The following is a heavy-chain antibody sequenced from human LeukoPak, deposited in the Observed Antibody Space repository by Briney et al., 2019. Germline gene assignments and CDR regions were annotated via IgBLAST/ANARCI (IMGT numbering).Heavy chain of an antibody. J-gene: IGHJ4*02. CDR1: GGSIRSNSYY. V-gene: IGHV4-39*01. CDR2: IYFSGNT. D-gene: IGHD2-2*01. CDR3: ASGGRYCSSTSCYYFDY. Sequence: SETLSLTCTVSGGSIRSNSYYWGWIRQPPGKGLEWIGSIYFSGNTYYNPSLKSRVTISVDTSKNQFSLKLSSVTAADTAVYYCASGGRYCSSTSCYYFDYWGQGTLVTVSS.